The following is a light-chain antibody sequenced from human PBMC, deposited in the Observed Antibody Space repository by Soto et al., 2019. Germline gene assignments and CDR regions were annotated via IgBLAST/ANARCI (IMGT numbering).Light chain of an antibody. Sequence: QAVVTQEPSFSVSPGGTVTLTCGLSSGSVSTNYYPSWYQQTPGQATRTLMHSSNTRSSGVPDRFSGSILGNKAALTITGAQAEDEADYYCALYLGSGIWVFGGGTKLTVL. J-gene: IGLJ3*02. CDR1: SGSVSTNYY. V-gene: IGLV8-61*01. CDR3: ALYLGSGIWV. CDR2: SSN.